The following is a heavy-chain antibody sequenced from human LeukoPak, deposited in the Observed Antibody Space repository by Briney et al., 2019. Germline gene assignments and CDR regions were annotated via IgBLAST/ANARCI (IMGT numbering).Heavy chain of an antibody. D-gene: IGHD3-10*01. V-gene: IGHV6-1*01. Sequence: SHTLSLTCAISGDSVSSDSAAWTWIRQSPSRGLEWLGSTYYRSEWYNDYAVSVKSRITINPDTSKNQFSLQLNSVTPEDTAVYYCARDSGDGSGSYTFDYWGQGTLVTVSS. J-gene: IGHJ4*02. CDR3: ARDSGDGSGSYTFDY. CDR1: GDSVSSDSAA. CDR2: TYYRSEWYN.